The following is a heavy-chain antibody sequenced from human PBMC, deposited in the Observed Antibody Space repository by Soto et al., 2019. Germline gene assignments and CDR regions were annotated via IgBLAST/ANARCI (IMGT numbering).Heavy chain of an antibody. Sequence: ASVKVSCKASGGTFSSYAISWVRQAPGQGLEWMGGIIPIFGTANYAQKFQGRVTITGDESPSTAYMELSSLRSEDTAVDYWARGGEGTNEQWLVRTPAVRYYYGMDVWGQGTTVTVSS. J-gene: IGHJ6*02. D-gene: IGHD6-19*01. CDR2: IIPIFGTA. V-gene: IGHV1-69*13. CDR1: GGTFSSYA. CDR3: ARGGEGTNEQWLVRTPAVRYYYGMDV.